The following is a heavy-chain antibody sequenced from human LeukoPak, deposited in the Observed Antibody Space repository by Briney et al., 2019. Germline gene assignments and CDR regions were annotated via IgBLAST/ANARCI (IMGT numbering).Heavy chain of an antibody. Sequence: ASVKVSCKASGYTFTGYYMHWVRQAHGQGLEWMGWINPNSGGTNYAQKFQGRVTMTRDTSISTAYMELSRLRSDDTAVYYCARGAGYCSGGSCYQRLDPWGQGTLVTVSS. CDR3: ARGAGYCSGGSCYQRLDP. D-gene: IGHD2-15*01. CDR2: INPNSGGT. V-gene: IGHV1-2*02. J-gene: IGHJ5*02. CDR1: GYTFTGYY.